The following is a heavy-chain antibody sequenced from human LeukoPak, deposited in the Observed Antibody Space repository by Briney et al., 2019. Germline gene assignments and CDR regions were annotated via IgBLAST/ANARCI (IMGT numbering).Heavy chain of an antibody. CDR3: ARGNSSGWYGGFDY. Sequence: PSETLSLTCTVSRGSITDNYWSWIRRPPGKGPEWIGYVYYSGGGTNYNPSLKSRVTMSVDTSKNHFSLKLGSVTAADTAVYYCARGNSSGWYGGFDYWGQGILVTVSS. J-gene: IGHJ4*02. CDR2: VYYSGGGT. D-gene: IGHD6-19*01. CDR1: RGSITDNY. V-gene: IGHV4-59*01.